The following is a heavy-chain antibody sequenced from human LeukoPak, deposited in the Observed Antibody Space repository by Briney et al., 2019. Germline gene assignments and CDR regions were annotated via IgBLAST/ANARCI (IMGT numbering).Heavy chain of an antibody. CDR3: SSPNSPYEGTGPHN. CDR2: INPSGSNS. Sequence: ASVKVSCKASGYTFSSYYIHWVRQAPGQGPQWLGVINPSGSNSRYAEEFQSRVTMTRDTSTNTVNMELSSLRSNDTAVYYCSSPNSPYEGTGPHNWGQGTQVTVSS. D-gene: IGHD2-8*02. CDR1: GYTFSSYY. V-gene: IGHV1-46*01. J-gene: IGHJ4*02.